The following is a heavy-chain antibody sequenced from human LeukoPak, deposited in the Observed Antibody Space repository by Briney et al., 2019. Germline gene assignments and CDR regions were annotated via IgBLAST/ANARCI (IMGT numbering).Heavy chain of an antibody. J-gene: IGHJ4*02. CDR3: ARDPASWYNPFFDY. D-gene: IGHD6-13*01. CDR2: IKRDGSAI. CDR1: GFTFSSYS. V-gene: IGHV3-7*03. Sequence: GGSLRLSCAASGFTFSSYSMTWVRQAPGKGLEWVANIKRDGSAIHYLDSVKGRFTISRDNAKNSLYLQMNSLRAEDTAVYYCARDPASWYNPFFDYWGQGTLVTVSS.